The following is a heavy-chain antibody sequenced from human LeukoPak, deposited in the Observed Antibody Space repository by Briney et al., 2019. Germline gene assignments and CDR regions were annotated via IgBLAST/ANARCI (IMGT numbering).Heavy chain of an antibody. Sequence: GGSLRLSCAASGFTFSSYWMHWVRQAPGKGLVWVSRINSDGSSTSYADSVKGRFTISRDNAKNTLYLQMNSLRAEDTAVYYCARVPAGERRGGAFDIWGQGAMVTVSS. V-gene: IGHV3-74*01. CDR3: ARVPAGERRGGAFDI. CDR2: INSDGSST. J-gene: IGHJ3*02. D-gene: IGHD3-16*01. CDR1: GFTFSSYW.